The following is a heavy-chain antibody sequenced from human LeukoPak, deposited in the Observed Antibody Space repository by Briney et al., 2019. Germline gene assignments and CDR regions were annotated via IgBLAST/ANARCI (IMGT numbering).Heavy chain of an antibody. CDR2: IYHSGST. D-gene: IGHD4-17*01. CDR3: ARDPLSTVTTSGDY. CDR1: GGSISSSNW. Sequence: SGTLSLTCAVSGGSISSSNWWSWVRQPPGKGLEWIGEIYHSGSTNYNPSLKSRVTISVDKSKNQFSLKLSSVTAADTAVYYCARDPLSTVTTSGDYWGRGTLVTVSS. J-gene: IGHJ4*02. V-gene: IGHV4-4*02.